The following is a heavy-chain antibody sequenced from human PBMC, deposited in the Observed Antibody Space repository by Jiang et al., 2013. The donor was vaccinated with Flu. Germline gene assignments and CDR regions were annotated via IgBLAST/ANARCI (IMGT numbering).Heavy chain of an antibody. CDR1: GGSISSSSYY. J-gene: IGHJ3*02. CDR3: ARGDYHAFDI. CDR2: IYYSGST. D-gene: IGHD5-12*01. Sequence: GPGLVKPSETLSLTCTVSGGSISSSSYYWGWIRQPPGKGLEWIGSIYYSGSTYYNPSLKSRVTISIDTSKNQFSLKLSSVTAADTAVYYCARGDYHAFDIWGQGTMVTVSS. V-gene: IGHV4-39*01.